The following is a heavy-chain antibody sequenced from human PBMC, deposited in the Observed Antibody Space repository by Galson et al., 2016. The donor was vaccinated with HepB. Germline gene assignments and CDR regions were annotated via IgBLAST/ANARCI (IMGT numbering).Heavy chain of an antibody. CDR1: GFTFSRNS. V-gene: IGHV3-48*04. D-gene: IGHD4/OR15-4a*01. CDR3: AREKGGSTMATHWFDP. J-gene: IGHJ5*02. CDR2: ISPSSGTI. Sequence: SLRLSCAASGFTFSRNSMNWVRQAPGKGLEWISHISPSSGTIRYADSVEGRFTISRDNAKNSLYLQMNSLRVEDTAVYYCAREKGGSTMATHWFDPWGQGTLVIVSS.